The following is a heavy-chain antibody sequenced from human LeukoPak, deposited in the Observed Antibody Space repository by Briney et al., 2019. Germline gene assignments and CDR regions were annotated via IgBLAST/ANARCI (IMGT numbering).Heavy chain of an antibody. D-gene: IGHD1-26*01. Sequence: NPGGSLRLSCAASGFTFSSYAMSWVRQAPGKGLEWVSSISSSSSYIYYADSVKGRFTISRDNAKNSLYLQMNSLRAEDTAVYYCARDEEWSYSYWGQGTLVTVSS. V-gene: IGHV3-21*01. CDR2: ISSSSSYI. J-gene: IGHJ4*02. CDR1: GFTFSSYA. CDR3: ARDEEWSYSY.